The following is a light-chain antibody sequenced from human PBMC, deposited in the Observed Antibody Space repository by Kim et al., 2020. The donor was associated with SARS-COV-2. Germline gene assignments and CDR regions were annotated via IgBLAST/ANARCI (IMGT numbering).Light chain of an antibody. CDR1: SGDIGNSNA. CDR3: CCSTTNSLDFG. CDR2: DVR. Sequence: QSALTQPATMSGSPGQSITISCTGTSGDIGNSNAVSWYQQRAGKALRLIIFDVRDRPSGVSSRFSGSKSGNMASLTISGLQSEDEADYYCCCSTTNSLDFGFGSGTQVTVL. J-gene: IGLJ1*01. V-gene: IGLV2-14*03.